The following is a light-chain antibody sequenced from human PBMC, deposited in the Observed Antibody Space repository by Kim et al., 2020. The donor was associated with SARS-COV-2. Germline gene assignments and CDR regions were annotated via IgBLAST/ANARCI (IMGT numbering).Light chain of an antibody. J-gene: IGLJ1*01. CDR1: SSDVGGYNS. CDR3: SSHTTSSTYV. CDR2: DVS. V-gene: IGLV2-14*03. Sequence: GQSITIPCTGNSSDVGGYNSVSWYQQHPGKAPKLMIYDVSERASGVSNRFSGSQSGNTASLTISGLRAEDEADYYCSSHTTSSTYVFGSGTKVTVL.